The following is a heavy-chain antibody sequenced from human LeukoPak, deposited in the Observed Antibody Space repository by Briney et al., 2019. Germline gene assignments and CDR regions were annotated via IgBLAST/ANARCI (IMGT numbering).Heavy chain of an antibody. CDR3: ARAKPERGYSGYDLFFDY. CDR1: GFTVSSNY. J-gene: IGHJ4*02. Sequence: GGSLRLSCAASGFTVSSNYMSWVRQAPGKGLEWVSVIYSGGSTYYADSVKGRFTISRDNSKNTLYLQMNGLRAEDTAVYYCARAKPERGYSGYDLFFDYWGQGTLVTVSS. V-gene: IGHV3-66*01. D-gene: IGHD5-12*01. CDR2: IYSGGST.